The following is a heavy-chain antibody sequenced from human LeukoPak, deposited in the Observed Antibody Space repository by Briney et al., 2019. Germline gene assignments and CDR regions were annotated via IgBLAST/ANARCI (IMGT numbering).Heavy chain of an antibody. CDR2: IYSGGST. CDR3: ARTVVAKTNWFDP. V-gene: IGHV3-66*01. D-gene: IGHD5-12*01. CDR1: GFTVSSNY. J-gene: IGHJ5*02. Sequence: PGGSLRLSCAASGFTVSSNYMSWVRQAPGKGLEWVSVIYSGGSTYYADSVKGRFTISRDNSKNTLYLQINSLRAEDTAVYYCARTVVAKTNWFDPWGQGTLVTVSS.